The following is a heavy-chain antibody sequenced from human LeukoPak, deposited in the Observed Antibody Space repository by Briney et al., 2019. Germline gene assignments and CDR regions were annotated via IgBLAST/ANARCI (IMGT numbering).Heavy chain of an antibody. J-gene: IGHJ4*02. D-gene: IGHD6-13*01. V-gene: IGHV4-59*08. Sequence: SETLSLTCTVSGGSISSYYWSWIRQPPGKGLEWIGYIYYSGSTNYNPSLKSRVTISVDTSKNQFSLKLSSVTAADTAVYYCARAEVPGYSSSWLPFDYWGQGTLVTVSS. CDR3: ARAEVPGYSSSWLPFDY. CDR2: IYYSGST. CDR1: GGSISSYY.